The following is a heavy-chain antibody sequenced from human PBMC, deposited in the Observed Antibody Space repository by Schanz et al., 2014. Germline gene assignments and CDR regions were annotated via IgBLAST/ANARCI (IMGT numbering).Heavy chain of an antibody. CDR3: ARPLGPNYYYYGLDV. V-gene: IGHV3-30*02. Sequence: QVQLVESGGGVVQPGGSLRLSCAASRFAFSSYGMHWVRQAPGKGLEWVTFIRFDGSNKYFADSVKGRFTISRDNAKNTLYLQMNSLRAEDTAVYYCARPLGPNYYYYGLDVWGQGTTVTVSS. J-gene: IGHJ6*02. CDR2: IRFDGSNK. CDR1: RFAFSSYG.